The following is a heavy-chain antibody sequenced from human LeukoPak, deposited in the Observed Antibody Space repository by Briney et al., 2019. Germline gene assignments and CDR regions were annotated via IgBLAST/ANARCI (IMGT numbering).Heavy chain of an antibody. J-gene: IGHJ6*02. D-gene: IGHD2-2*01. V-gene: IGHV4-34*01. CDR3: ARGQLRFCSSTSCSPLYYYYYGMDV. CDR2: INHSGST. CDR1: GVSFSGYY. Sequence: PSETLSLTCAVYGVSFSGYYWSWIRQPPGKGLEWIGEINHSGSTNYNPSLKSRVTISVDTSKNQFSLKLSSETAADTAVYYCARGQLRFCSSTSCSPLYYYYYGMDVWGQGTTVTVSS.